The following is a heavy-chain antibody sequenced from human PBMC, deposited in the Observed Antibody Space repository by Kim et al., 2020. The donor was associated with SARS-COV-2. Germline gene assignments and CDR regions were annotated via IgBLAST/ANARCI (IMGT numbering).Heavy chain of an antibody. J-gene: IGHJ4*02. CDR2: IDWDDDK. V-gene: IGHV2-70*01. Sequence: SGPTLVNPTQTLTLTCTFSGFSLSTSGMCVSWIRQPPGKALEWLALIDWDDDKYYSTSLKTRLTISKDTSKNQVVLTMTNMDPVDTATYYCARGEWLPFFGYFDYWGQGTLVTVSS. D-gene: IGHD3-3*01. CDR1: GFSLSTSGMC. CDR3: ARGEWLPFFGYFDY.